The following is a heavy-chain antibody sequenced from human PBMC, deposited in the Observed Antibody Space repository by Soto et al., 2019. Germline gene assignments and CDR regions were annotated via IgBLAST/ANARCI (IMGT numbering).Heavy chain of an antibody. CDR1: VFTFSSYA. CDR2: ISASGGST. J-gene: IGHJ6*02. CDR3: AKRGYTYGSAMDV. V-gene: IGHV3-23*01. D-gene: IGHD5-18*01. Sequence: GGSLRLACAASVFTFSSYAMSWVRQAPGKGLEWVSAISASGGSTYYADSVKGRFTISRDNSKNTLYLQMNSLRAEDTAVYYCAKRGYTYGSAMDVWGQGTTVTVSS.